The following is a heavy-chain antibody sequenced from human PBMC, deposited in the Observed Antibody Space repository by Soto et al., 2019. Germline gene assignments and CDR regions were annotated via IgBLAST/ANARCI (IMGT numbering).Heavy chain of an antibody. Sequence: ASVNVSCKSSGYSFTSYCLSWGRRAPGLGPECMGWISSHNHNTKYAQKLQDRVTMTTDTSTSTAYMELRSLRSDDTAVYYCARDIVFEDSSGNLPGYWGQGTLVTVSS. CDR2: ISSHNHNT. D-gene: IGHD3-22*01. V-gene: IGHV1-18*01. J-gene: IGHJ1*01. CDR3: ARDIVFEDSSGNLPGY. CDR1: GYSFTSYC.